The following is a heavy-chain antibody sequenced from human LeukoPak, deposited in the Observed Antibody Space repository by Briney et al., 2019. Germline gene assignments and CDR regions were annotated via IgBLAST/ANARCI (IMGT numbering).Heavy chain of an antibody. Sequence: SETLSLTCAVYGGSFSGYYWSWIRQPPGKGLEWIGEINHSGSTNYNPSLKSRVTISVDTSKNQFSLKLSSVTAADTAVYYCARLDPGIAAAGGFDYWGQGTLVTVSS. CDR3: ARLDPGIAAAGGFDY. D-gene: IGHD6-13*01. CDR2: INHSGST. J-gene: IGHJ4*02. CDR1: GGSFSGYY. V-gene: IGHV4-34*01.